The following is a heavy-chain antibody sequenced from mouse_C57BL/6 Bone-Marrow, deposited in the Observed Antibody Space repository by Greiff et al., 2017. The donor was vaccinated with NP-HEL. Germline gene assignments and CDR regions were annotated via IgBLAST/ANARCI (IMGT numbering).Heavy chain of an antibody. V-gene: IGHV1-4*01. CDR1: GYTFTSYT. CDR3: ARERLYCDSGSPYAMDD. D-gene: IGHD1-3*01. CDR2: INPGSGDT. Sequence: QVQLQQSGAELVRPGASVKMSCKASGYTFTSYTMHWVKQRPGQGLEWIGYINPGSGDTKYNQKFKDKATLTADKSSSTAYMQLSSLTSEDSAVYYCARERLYCDSGSPYAMDDWGQGTSVTVSS. J-gene: IGHJ4*01.